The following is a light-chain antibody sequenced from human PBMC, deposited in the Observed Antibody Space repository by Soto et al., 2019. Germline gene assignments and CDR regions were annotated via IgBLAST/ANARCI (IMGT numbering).Light chain of an antibody. J-gene: IGKJ5*01. Sequence: EIVLTQSACTLSLSTGERATLSCRASQSVSNNYLAWYQQKPGQAPRLLIYGASNRATGIPDRFSGSGSGTDFTLTISRLEPEDFAVYYCHQYGSSPRTFAQGTRLEIK. CDR3: HQYGSSPRT. CDR2: GAS. V-gene: IGKV3-20*01. CDR1: QSVSNNY.